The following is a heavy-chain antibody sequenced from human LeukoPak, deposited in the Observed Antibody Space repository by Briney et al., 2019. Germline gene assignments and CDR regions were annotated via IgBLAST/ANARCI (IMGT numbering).Heavy chain of an antibody. D-gene: IGHD3-16*02. CDR1: GFIFDDYA. CDR3: ARAKSTEGSYRPPPPDY. J-gene: IGHJ4*02. CDR2: ISRDSGII. Sequence: GRSLRLSCAASGFIFDDYAMHWVRQAPGKGLEWVSGISRDSGIIGYADSVKGRFTISRDNAKNSLYLQMNSLRAEDTAVYYCARAKSTEGSYRPPPPDYWGQGTLVTVSS. V-gene: IGHV3-9*01.